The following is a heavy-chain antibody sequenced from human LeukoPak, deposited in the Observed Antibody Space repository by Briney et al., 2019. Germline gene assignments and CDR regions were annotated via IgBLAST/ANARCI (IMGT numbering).Heavy chain of an antibody. Sequence: SETLSLTCTVSGGSISSSSYYWGWIRQPPGKGLEWIGSIYYSGSTYYNPSLKSRVTISVDTSKNQFSLKLSSVTAADTAAYYCARKYSSSWTYFDYWGQGTLVTVSS. CDR2: IYYSGST. V-gene: IGHV4-39*01. CDR3: ARKYSSSWTYFDY. D-gene: IGHD6-13*01. J-gene: IGHJ4*02. CDR1: GGSISSSSYY.